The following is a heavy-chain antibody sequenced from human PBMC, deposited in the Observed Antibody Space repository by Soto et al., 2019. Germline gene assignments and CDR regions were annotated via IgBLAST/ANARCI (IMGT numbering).Heavy chain of an antibody. D-gene: IGHD3-3*02. CDR2: ISDYNGNT. Sequence: VQLVQSGAEVKKPGASVKVSCKASGYTFTSYAISWVRQAPGEGLEWMGWISDYNGNTNYAQNLQGIATMTTVTSTSTAYMDLRSLRSDDTALYYCARYSPPIASWRQVTLVTVSS. CDR1: GYTFTSYA. V-gene: IGHV1-18*01. J-gene: IGHJ5*02. CDR3: ARYSPPIAS.